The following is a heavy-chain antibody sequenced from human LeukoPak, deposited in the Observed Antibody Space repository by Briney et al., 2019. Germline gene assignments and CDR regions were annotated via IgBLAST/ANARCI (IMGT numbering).Heavy chain of an antibody. D-gene: IGHD4-17*01. V-gene: IGHV1-2*02. CDR3: ARTFYGDYNFDY. CDR2: INPNSGGT. J-gene: IGHJ4*02. CDR1: GYTFTGYY. Sequence: ASVTVSFKASGYTFTGYYMHWVRQAPGQGLEWMGWINPNSGGTNYAQKFQGRVTMTRDTSISTAYMELSRLRSDDTAVYYCARTFYGDYNFDYWGQGTLVTVSS.